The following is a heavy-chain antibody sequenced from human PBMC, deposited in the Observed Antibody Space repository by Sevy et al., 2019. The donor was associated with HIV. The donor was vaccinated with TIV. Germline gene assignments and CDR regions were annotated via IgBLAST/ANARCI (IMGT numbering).Heavy chain of an antibody. J-gene: IGHJ4*02. Sequence: GGSLRLSCAASGFTFSSNGMHWVRQAPGKGLEWVAVIWEDGSNKYYAYSGKGRFTISRDNSKNTQYLQMNSLGAEDTAVYYCVRAGYGSGKNYFDYWGQGTLVTVSS. V-gene: IGHV3-33*01. CDR3: VRAGYGSGKNYFDY. CDR1: GFTFSSNG. D-gene: IGHD3-10*01. CDR2: IWEDGSNK.